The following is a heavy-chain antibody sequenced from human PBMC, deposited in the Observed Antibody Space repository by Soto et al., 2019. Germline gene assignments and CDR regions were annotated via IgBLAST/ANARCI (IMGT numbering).Heavy chain of an antibody. CDR2: IYYNGNT. V-gene: IGHV4-59*01. D-gene: IGHD6-13*01. CDR3: VRSPRGQQLPH. J-gene: IGHJ4*02. Sequence: SETLSLTCTVSGGTISKDYWTWIRQPPGKGLEWIGYIYYNGNTYYNPSLKSRVIIAIDTSKTYFSLKLTSVTAADTAVYYCVRSPRGQQLPHSGQGAMVTVYS. CDR1: GGTISKDY.